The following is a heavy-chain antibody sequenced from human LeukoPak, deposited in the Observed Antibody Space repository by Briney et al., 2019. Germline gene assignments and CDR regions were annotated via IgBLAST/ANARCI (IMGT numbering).Heavy chain of an antibody. CDR2: IYISGST. CDR1: GGSISSYY. CDR3: ARDLADSGAFDI. D-gene: IGHD6-19*01. Sequence: SETLSLTCTVSGGSISSYYWTWIRQPAGKGLEWIGRIYISGSTNDNPSLKSRVIMSVDTSKNQFSLKLSSVTAAGTAVYYCARDLADSGAFDIWGQGTMVTVSS. J-gene: IGHJ3*02. V-gene: IGHV4-4*07.